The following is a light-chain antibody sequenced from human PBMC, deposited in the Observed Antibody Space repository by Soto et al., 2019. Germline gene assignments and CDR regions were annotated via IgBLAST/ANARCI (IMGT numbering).Light chain of an antibody. J-gene: IGLJ3*02. Sequence: QSALTQPASVSGSPGQSITISCTGTGIDIGNYNYVSWYQQHPGKAPKLMIYGVSNRPSGVSNRFSGSKSGNAASLTISGLQAEDEADYYCSSYTSYTTLWVFGGGTKVTVL. CDR3: SSYTSYTTLWV. V-gene: IGLV2-14*01. CDR2: GVS. CDR1: GIDIGNYNY.